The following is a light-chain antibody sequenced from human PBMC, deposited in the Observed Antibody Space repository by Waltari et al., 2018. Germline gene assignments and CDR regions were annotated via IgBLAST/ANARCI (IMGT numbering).Light chain of an antibody. V-gene: IGKV3-20*01. CDR2: DAS. Sequence: EIVLTQSPGTLSLSPGERATLSCRASQSVSKYLAWYQQKPGQAPRLPIYDASTRATGIPDRFSGSWWGTDFSLTISRLEPKDFAVYYCQKYGTLPATFGQGTKVQMK. J-gene: IGKJ1*01. CDR3: QKYGTLPAT. CDR1: QSVSKY.